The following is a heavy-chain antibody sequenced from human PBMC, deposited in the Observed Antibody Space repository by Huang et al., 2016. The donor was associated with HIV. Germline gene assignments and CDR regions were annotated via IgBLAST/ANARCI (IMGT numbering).Heavy chain of an antibody. V-gene: IGHV1-46*03. CDR1: GFSILIYY. CDR3: AREGITPSGTEVSGFDF. Sequence: QVQLVQSGAEVKKPGASVTISCKASGFSILIYYIHWVRQAPGQGLEWMGIVNPSGGDADYAQKFKGRVTMTRETSTRTRYMERSSLRSEDTAVYYCAREGITPSGTEVSGFDFWGQGTPVSVSS. J-gene: IGHJ5*01. CDR2: VNPSGGDA. D-gene: IGHD6-13*01.